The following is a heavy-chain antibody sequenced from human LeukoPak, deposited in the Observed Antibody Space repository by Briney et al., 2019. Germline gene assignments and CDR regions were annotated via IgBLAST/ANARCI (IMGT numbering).Heavy chain of an antibody. CDR2: IYYSGST. CDR3: ARHYYPAAAGDY. V-gene: IGHV4-59*08. J-gene: IGHJ4*02. D-gene: IGHD6-25*01. Sequence: SETLSLTCGVYGGSFSGYYWSWIRQPPGKGLEGIGYIYYSGSTNYNSSLKSRVTISVDTSKNQFSLKLYSVTAADTAVYYCARHYYPAAAGDYWGQRTLVTVSS. CDR1: GGSFSGYY.